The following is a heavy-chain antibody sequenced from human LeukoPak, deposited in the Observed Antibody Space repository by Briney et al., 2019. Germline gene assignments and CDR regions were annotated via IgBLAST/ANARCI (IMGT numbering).Heavy chain of an antibody. V-gene: IGHV3-48*01. J-gene: IGHJ4*02. Sequence: TGGSLRLSCAASGFTFSSFPMNWVRQAPGKGLEWLSYISAPTTIFYTDSVKGRFTISRDNAKNSLFLQMDSLTAEDTAVYYCVRAPGLPGRPKNPDYCGQGTLVTVSS. CDR1: GFTFSSFP. CDR2: ISAPTTI. CDR3: VRAPGLPGRPKNPDY. D-gene: IGHD6-6*01.